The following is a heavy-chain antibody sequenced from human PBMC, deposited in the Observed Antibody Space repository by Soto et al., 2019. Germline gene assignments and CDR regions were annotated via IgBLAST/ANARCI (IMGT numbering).Heavy chain of an antibody. V-gene: IGHV1-8*01. Sequence: QVQLVQSGAEVKKPGASVKVSCKASGYTFTSYDINWVRRATGQGPEWMGWMNPYSGNTGYAQKFQGRVTMTRNTSMSTTYMELSSLRSEDTAVYYCDTARFCAVAGPWGRGTLVTVSS. CDR2: MNPYSGNT. D-gene: IGHD6-19*01. J-gene: IGHJ5*02. CDR1: GYTFTSYD. CDR3: DTARFCAVAGP.